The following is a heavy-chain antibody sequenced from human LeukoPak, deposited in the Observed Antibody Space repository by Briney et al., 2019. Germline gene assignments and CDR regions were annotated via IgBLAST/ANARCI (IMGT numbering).Heavy chain of an antibody. Sequence: ASVKVSCKASGYTFTSYAMNWVRQAPGKGLEWMGWINTSTGNPTYAQGFTGRFVFSLDTSVSTAYLQISSLKAEDTAVYYCASGIAVAGWDYWGQGTLVTVSS. CDR1: GYTFTSYA. D-gene: IGHD6-19*01. J-gene: IGHJ4*02. CDR2: INTSTGNP. V-gene: IGHV7-4-1*02. CDR3: ASGIAVAGWDY.